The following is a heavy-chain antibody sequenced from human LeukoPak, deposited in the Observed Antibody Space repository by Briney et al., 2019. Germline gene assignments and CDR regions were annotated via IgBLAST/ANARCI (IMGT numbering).Heavy chain of an antibody. J-gene: IGHJ4*02. D-gene: IGHD5-18*01. CDR3: ATDHTDMYTGFDY. CDR1: GYTFTGYY. CDR2: INPSNGGT. Sequence: ASVKVSCKASGYTFTGYYMHWLRQAPGQGLEWIGKINPSNGGTNYAQKFQGRVTMTRDTSISTAYMELNSLRSDDTAVYYCATDHTDMYTGFDYWGQGTLVTVSS. V-gene: IGHV1-2*02.